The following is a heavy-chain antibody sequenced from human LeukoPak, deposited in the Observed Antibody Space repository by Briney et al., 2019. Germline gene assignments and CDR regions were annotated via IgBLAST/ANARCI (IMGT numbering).Heavy chain of an antibody. J-gene: IGHJ4*02. Sequence: PGGSLRLSCAASGFTFSNYAMTWARQAPGKGLEWVSGISSTGDSTYYADSVKGRFTISRDNAKNSLYLQMNSLRAEDTAVYYCARDTSTVTNREFDYWGQGTLVTVSS. D-gene: IGHD4-17*01. V-gene: IGHV3-23*01. CDR2: ISSTGDST. CDR3: ARDTSTVTNREFDY. CDR1: GFTFSNYA.